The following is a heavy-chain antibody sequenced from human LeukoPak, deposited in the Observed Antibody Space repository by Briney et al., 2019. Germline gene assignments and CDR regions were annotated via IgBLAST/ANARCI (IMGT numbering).Heavy chain of an antibody. Sequence: SQTLSLTCAISGDSVSSNSAAWNWIRQSPSRGLEWLGRTYYRSKWYNDYAVSVKSRITINPDTSKNQFSLQLNSVTPEDTAVYYCARVRHIVVVTARNDAFDIWGQGTMVTVSS. J-gene: IGHJ3*02. CDR1: GDSVSSNSAA. CDR3: ARVRHIVVVTARNDAFDI. CDR2: TYYRSKWYN. D-gene: IGHD2-21*02. V-gene: IGHV6-1*01.